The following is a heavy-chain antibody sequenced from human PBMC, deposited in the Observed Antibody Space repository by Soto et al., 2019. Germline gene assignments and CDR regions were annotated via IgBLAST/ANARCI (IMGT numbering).Heavy chain of an antibody. CDR2: VYHSGTT. Sequence: PSETLSLTCTVSGYSISSGYYWGWIRQPPGKGLEWIGSVYHSGTTYYYPSLKSRVTISVDMSKNQFSLRLNSVTAADTAVYYCARAQVRGVPDYWGQGTLVTVSS. V-gene: IGHV4-38-2*02. CDR1: GYSISSGYY. D-gene: IGHD3-10*01. CDR3: ARAQVRGVPDY. J-gene: IGHJ4*02.